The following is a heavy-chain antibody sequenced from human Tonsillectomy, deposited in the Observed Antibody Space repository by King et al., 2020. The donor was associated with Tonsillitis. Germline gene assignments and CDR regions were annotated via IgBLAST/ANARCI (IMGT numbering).Heavy chain of an antibody. J-gene: IGHJ4*02. CDR3: ARDPIRDYYDSSGPGN. D-gene: IGHD3-22*01. V-gene: IGHV3-33*01. CDR1: GFTFSSYG. Sequence: VQLVESGGGVVQPGRSLRLSCAASGFTFSSYGMHWVRQAPGKGLEWVAVRWYDGSNKYYADSVKGRFTISRDNSKNTLYLQMNSLRAEDTAVYYCARDPIRDYYDSSGPGNWGQGTLVTVSS. CDR2: RWYDGSNK.